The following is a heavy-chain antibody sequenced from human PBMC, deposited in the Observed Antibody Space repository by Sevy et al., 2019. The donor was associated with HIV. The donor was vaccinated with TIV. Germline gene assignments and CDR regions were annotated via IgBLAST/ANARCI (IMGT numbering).Heavy chain of an antibody. D-gene: IGHD6-19*01. Sequence: GGSLRLSCAASGFIFTDYLMTWFRHTPERGLGWVATIFQTGGDKYYVDSVKGRFTISRDNAKKSLYLQMNDLRAEDTAGYYCARGSTGNGWQVDYWGQGTLVTVSS. CDR3: ARGSTGNGWQVDY. CDR2: IFQTGGDK. J-gene: IGHJ4*02. CDR1: GFIFTDYL. V-gene: IGHV3-7*02.